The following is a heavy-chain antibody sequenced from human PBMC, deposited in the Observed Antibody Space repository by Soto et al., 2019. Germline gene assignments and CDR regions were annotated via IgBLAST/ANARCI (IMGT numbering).Heavy chain of an antibody. J-gene: IGHJ5*02. CDR2: INHSGST. CDR1: GGSFSVYY. V-gene: IGHV4-34*01. Sequence: KTSETLSLTCAVYGGSFSVYYWRWIRHPPGKGLEWIGEINHSGSTNYNPSLKSRVTISVDTSKNQFSLKLSSVTAADTAVYYCARAAGYCSGGSCYSVRGWFDPWGQGTLVTV. CDR3: ARAAGYCSGGSCYSVRGWFDP. D-gene: IGHD2-15*01.